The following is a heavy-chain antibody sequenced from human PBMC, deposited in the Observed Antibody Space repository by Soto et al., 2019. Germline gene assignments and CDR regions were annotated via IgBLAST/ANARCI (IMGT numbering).Heavy chain of an antibody. CDR3: ARGYYYYYYYMDV. CDR1: GYTFTGYY. V-gene: IGHV1-2*04. CDR2: INPNSGGT. J-gene: IGHJ6*03. Sequence: GASVKVSCKASGYTFTGYYMHWVRQAPGQGLEWMGWINPNSGGTNYAQKFQGWVTMTRDTSISTAYMELSRLRSDDTAVYYCARGYYYYYYYMDVWGKGTTVTVSS.